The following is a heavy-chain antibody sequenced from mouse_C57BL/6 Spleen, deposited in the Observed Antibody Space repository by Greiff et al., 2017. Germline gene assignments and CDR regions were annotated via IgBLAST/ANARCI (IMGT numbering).Heavy chain of an antibody. Sequence: QVQLQQYGPELVKPGASVKISCKASGYAFSSSWMNWVKQRPGKGLEWIGRIYPGDGDTNYNGKFKGKATLTADKSSSTAYMQLSSLTSEDSAVYFCAREPYYYGSSPFAYWGQGTLVTVSA. J-gene: IGHJ3*01. CDR3: AREPYYYGSSPFAY. CDR2: IYPGDGDT. CDR1: GYAFSSSW. V-gene: IGHV1-82*01. D-gene: IGHD1-1*01.